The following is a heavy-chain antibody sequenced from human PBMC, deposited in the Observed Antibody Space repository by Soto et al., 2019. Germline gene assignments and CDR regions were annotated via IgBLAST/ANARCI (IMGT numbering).Heavy chain of an antibody. CDR1: GFTFSSYA. D-gene: IGHD3-3*01. J-gene: IGHJ4*02. V-gene: IGHV3-30-3*01. CDR3: ASLDGGLGDPPGY. CDR2: ISYDGSNK. Sequence: QVQLVESGGGVVQPGRSLRLSCAASGFTFSSYAMHWVRQDPGKGLEWVAVISYDGSNKYYADSVKGRFTISRDNSKNTLYLQMNSLRAEETAVYYCASLDGGLGDPPGYWGQGTLVTVSS.